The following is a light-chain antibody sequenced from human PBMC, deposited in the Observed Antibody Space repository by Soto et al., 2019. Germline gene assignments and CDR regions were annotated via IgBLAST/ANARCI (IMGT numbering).Light chain of an antibody. CDR1: QSISSGY. Sequence: EIVLTQSPGTLSLSPGERATLSCRDNQSISSGYLAWYQQKPGQAPRLLIYGASSRASGIPDRFSGSGSGTDCTLTISRLEPDDLAVYFCQQYGSSPYTVGQGTKVEIK. CDR3: QQYGSSPYT. CDR2: GAS. V-gene: IGKV3-20*01. J-gene: IGKJ2*01.